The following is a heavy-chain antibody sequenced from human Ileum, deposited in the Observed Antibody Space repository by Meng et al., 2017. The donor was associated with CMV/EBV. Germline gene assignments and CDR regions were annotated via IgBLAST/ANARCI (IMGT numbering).Heavy chain of an antibody. CDR1: GFTFRSYW. J-gene: IGHJ3*01. CDR3: VGVGTTGRVKFDL. V-gene: IGHV3-74*01. CDR2: INTDESIT. D-gene: IGHD4-17*01. Sequence: SLMTPCAASGFTFRSYWMQWVRQAPGKGLVWVSRINTDESITSYGDSVKGRFTVSRDNAGSMVYLQMNSVRTEDTAVYFCVGVGTTGRVKFDLWGQGTMVTVSS.